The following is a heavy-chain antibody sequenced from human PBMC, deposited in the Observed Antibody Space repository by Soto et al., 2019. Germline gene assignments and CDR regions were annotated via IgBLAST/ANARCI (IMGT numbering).Heavy chain of an antibody. CDR2: INPDGSTT. CDR1: GFTFNNYW. D-gene: IGHD4-17*01. CDR3: ARALGASNY. J-gene: IGHJ4*02. V-gene: IGHV3-74*01. Sequence: DVQLVESGGGLVQPGGSLRLSCAASGFTFNNYWMHWVRQAPGKGLVWVSHINPDGSTTAYADSVKGRFTISRDNAQNTAYLQMNSLRAEDTAVYYCARALGASNYWGQGTLVTVSS.